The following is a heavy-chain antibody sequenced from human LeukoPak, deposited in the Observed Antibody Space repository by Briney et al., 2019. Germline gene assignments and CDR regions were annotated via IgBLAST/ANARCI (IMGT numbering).Heavy chain of an antibody. CDR2: ISSSGTYT. V-gene: IGHV3-11*03. CDR1: GFTFSDYY. Sequence: GGSLRLSCATSGFTFSDYYMSWIRQAPGKGLEWVSYISSSGTYTNSADSVKGRFTISRDYPKNSLYLQMSSLRAEDTAVYYCARQGADILTGYLDYWGQGTLVTVSS. J-gene: IGHJ4*02. D-gene: IGHD3-9*01. CDR3: ARQGADILTGYLDY.